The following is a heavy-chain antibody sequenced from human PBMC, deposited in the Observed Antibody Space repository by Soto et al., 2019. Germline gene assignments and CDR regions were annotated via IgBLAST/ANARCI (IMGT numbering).Heavy chain of an antibody. Sequence: PGGSLRLSCAASGFTFCNYSMHWVRQAPGKGLEYVSAISSNGGSTYYANSVKGRFTISRDNSKNTLYLQMGSLRAEDMAVYYCARGGSDFDYWGQGTLVTVSS. CDR2: ISSNGGST. J-gene: IGHJ4*02. V-gene: IGHV3-64*01. CDR3: ARGGSDFDY. CDR1: GFTFCNYS. D-gene: IGHD1-26*01.